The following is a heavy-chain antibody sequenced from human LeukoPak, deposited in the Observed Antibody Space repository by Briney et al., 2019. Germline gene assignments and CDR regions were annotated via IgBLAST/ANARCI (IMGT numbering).Heavy chain of an antibody. V-gene: IGHV1-69*04. CDR3: ARDGDIAVVPAATHFDY. CDR1: GGTFSSYA. D-gene: IGHD2-2*01. J-gene: IGHJ4*02. Sequence: SVKVSCKASGGTFSSYAISWVRQAPGQGLEWMGRIIPIFGIANYAQKFQGRVTITADKSTSTAYMELSSLRSEDTAVYYCARDGDIAVVPAATHFDYWGQGTLVTVSS. CDR2: IIPIFGIA.